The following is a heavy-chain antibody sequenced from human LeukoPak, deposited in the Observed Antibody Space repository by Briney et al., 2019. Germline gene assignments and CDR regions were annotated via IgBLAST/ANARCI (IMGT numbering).Heavy chain of an antibody. CDR2: IKQDGSEM. Sequence: GGSLGLSCAASGFTFSNYWMSGVRQAPGKGLEWVASIKQDGSEMYYVDSGKGRFTISRDNAKTSLYLQMNTLRVEDTAVYYCARAVRLTDYWGQGTLVTVSS. J-gene: IGHJ4*02. CDR3: ARAVRLTDY. V-gene: IGHV3-7*01. CDR1: GFTFSNYW. D-gene: IGHD2-2*01.